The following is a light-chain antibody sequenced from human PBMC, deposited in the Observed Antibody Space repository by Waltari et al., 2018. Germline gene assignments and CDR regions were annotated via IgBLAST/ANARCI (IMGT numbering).Light chain of an antibody. Sequence: DIQMTQSPSTLSASVGDRVPITCRASQSISSWLAWYQQKPGKALKILMYKASSLESGVPSRFSGSGSGTEFTLTISSLQPDDFATYYCQQYNSYSWTFGQGTKVEIK. V-gene: IGKV1-5*03. J-gene: IGKJ1*01. CDR3: QQYNSYSWT. CDR2: KAS. CDR1: QSISSW.